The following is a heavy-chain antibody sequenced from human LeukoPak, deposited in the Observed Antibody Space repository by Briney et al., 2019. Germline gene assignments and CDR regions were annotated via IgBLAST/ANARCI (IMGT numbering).Heavy chain of an antibody. CDR3: ARAHNFYGGNSKGAFDI. J-gene: IGHJ3*02. V-gene: IGHV3-21*01. D-gene: IGHD4-23*01. CDR1: GFTLSSYS. CDR2: ISGSDNYI. Sequence: KPGGSLRLSCVASGFTLSSYSMNWVRQAPGKGLEWVSSISGSDNYIYYADSVKGRFTISRDNAKNSLYLQMNSLRAEDTAVYYCARAHNFYGGNSKGAFDIWGQGTMVIVSS.